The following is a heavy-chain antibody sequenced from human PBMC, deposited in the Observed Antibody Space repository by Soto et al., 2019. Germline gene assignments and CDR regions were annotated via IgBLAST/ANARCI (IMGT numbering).Heavy chain of an antibody. CDR2: ISSSSSYT. D-gene: IGHD3-10*01. V-gene: IGHV3-11*06. CDR3: ARDFYASVSHYTTPVDY. CDR1: GFIFSDYH. J-gene: IGHJ4*02. Sequence: PGGSLRLSCAASGFIFSDYHMSWIRQAPGKGLEWISYISSSSSYTKYADSVKGRFTISRDNAKNSLYLQMNSLRAEDTAVYYCARDFYASVSHYTTPVDYWGQGTLVTVSS.